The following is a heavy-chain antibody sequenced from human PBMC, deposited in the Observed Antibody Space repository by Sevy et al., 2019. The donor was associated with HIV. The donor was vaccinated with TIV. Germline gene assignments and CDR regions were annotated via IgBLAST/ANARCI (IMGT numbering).Heavy chain of an antibody. CDR2: IYYSRST. Sequence: SETQSLTCTVSGGSISSYYWSWIRQPPGKGLEWIGYIYYSRSTNYNPSLKSRVTISVDTSKNQFSLKVSSVTAADTAVYYCASSRRGYSGYDSGYYYGMDVWGQGTTVTVSS. J-gene: IGHJ6*02. CDR3: ASSRRGYSGYDSGYYYGMDV. CDR1: GGSISSYY. V-gene: IGHV4-59*01. D-gene: IGHD5-12*01.